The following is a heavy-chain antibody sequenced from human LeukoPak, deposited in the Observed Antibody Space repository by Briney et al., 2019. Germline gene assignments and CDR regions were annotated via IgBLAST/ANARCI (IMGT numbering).Heavy chain of an antibody. V-gene: IGHV3-7*03. CDR3: AKAIVVVPAAIGIAGSDAFDI. Sequence: TGESLRLSCAASGFPFTDYYMTWIRQAPGKGLEWVASIKHDGSENFYVDSVKGRFTISRDNSKNTLYLQMNSLRAEDTAVYYCAKAIVVVPAAIGIAGSDAFDIWGQGTMVTVSS. J-gene: IGHJ3*02. D-gene: IGHD2-2*02. CDR2: IKHDGSEN. CDR1: GFPFTDYY.